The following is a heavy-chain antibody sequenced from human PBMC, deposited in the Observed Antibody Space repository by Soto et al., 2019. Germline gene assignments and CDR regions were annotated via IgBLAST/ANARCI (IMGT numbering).Heavy chain of an antibody. CDR3: ASNLEYYDFWSGPLYFDY. D-gene: IGHD3-3*01. CDR1: GGSISSSNW. CDR2: IYHSGST. Sequence: SETLSLTCAVSGGSISSSNWWSWVRQPPGKGLEWIGEIYHSGSTNYNPSLKSRVTISVDKSKNQFSLKLSSVTAADTAVYYCASNLEYYDFWSGPLYFDYWGQGTLVTVSS. V-gene: IGHV4-4*02. J-gene: IGHJ4*02.